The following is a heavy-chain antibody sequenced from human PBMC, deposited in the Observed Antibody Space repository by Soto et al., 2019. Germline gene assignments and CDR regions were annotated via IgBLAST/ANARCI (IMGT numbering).Heavy chain of an antibody. V-gene: IGHV3-11*01. CDR2: ISSSGSTI. Sequence: GGSLRLSCTASAFTFSDYYMSWIRQAPGTGLEWVSHISSSGSTIYYADSVKGRFTISRDNAKNSLYLQMNSLRAEDTAIYYCARLTGSYYYYYMDVWGKGTTVTVSS. CDR1: AFTFSDYY. D-gene: IGHD3-16*01. J-gene: IGHJ6*03. CDR3: ARLTGSYYYYYMDV.